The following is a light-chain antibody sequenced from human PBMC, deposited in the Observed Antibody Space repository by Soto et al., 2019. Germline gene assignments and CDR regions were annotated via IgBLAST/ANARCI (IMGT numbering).Light chain of an antibody. V-gene: IGLV2-23*01. CDR1: KRDSGSSNL. CDR2: EGN. Sequence: ASVFGSPGTSITISLTGNKRDSGSSNLVSWYQQHPGKVPKLIIYEGNRRPSGVSGRFSGSKSGNTASLTISGLQAEDEADYYCCSFAGINTFYVFGTGTKVTVL. J-gene: IGLJ1*01. CDR3: CSFAGINTFYV.